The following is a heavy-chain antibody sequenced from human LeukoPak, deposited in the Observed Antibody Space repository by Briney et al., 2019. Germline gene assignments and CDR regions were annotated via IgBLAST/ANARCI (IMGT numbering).Heavy chain of an antibody. J-gene: IGHJ4*02. Sequence: SETLSLTCTVSGGSISSSSYYWGWIRQPPGKGLEWIGSIYYSGSTYYNPSLKSRVTISVDTSKNQFSLKLSSVTAADTAVYYCARHGRGYYGSGIFDYWGQGTLVTVSS. D-gene: IGHD3-10*01. V-gene: IGHV4-39*01. CDR3: ARHGRGYYGSGIFDY. CDR1: GGSISSSSYY. CDR2: IYYSGST.